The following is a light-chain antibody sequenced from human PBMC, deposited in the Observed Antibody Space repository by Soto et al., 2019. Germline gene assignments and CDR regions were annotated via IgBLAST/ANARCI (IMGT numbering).Light chain of an antibody. CDR3: QRLNGPPLT. V-gene: IGKV1-5*03. CDR1: QSINSW. J-gene: IGKJ4*02. Sequence: DIQMTQSPSTLSASIGDRVTITCRASQSINSWLAWYQQKPGKAPKLLIYEASSLESGVPSRFSGSGSGTEFTLTINGLQPEDFATYYCQRLNGPPLTFGGGTKVDIK. CDR2: EAS.